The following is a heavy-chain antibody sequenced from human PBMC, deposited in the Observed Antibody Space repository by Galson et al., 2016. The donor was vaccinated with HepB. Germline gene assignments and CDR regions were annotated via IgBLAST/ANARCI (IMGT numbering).Heavy chain of an antibody. J-gene: IGHJ6*02. Sequence: SLRLSCAGYGFTVNDNYMMWVRQAPGKGLEWVSIIYSGGSTFYAAFVKGRFTISRDKSDNTLYLQMNRLRPADTAVYYCAGGDWIFGVVVGMAVWGLGTTVNVSS. V-gene: IGHV3-66*01. CDR1: GFTVNDNY. D-gene: IGHD3-3*01. CDR3: AGGDWIFGVVVGMAV. CDR2: IYSGGST.